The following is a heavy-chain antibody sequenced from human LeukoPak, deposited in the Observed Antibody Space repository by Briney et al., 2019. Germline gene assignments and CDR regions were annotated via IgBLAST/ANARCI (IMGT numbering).Heavy chain of an antibody. D-gene: IGHD2-15*01. CDR3: ARGYCSGGSCYSYYYYNYMDV. V-gene: IGHV4-59*12. J-gene: IGHJ6*03. CDR1: GGSISSYY. CDR2: IYYSGST. Sequence: SETLSLTCTVSGGSISSYYWSWIRQPPGKGLKWIGYIYYSGSTNYNPSLKSLVTISVDTSKNQFSLKLSSVTAADTAVYYCARGYCSGGSCYSYYYYNYMDVWGKGTTVTVSS.